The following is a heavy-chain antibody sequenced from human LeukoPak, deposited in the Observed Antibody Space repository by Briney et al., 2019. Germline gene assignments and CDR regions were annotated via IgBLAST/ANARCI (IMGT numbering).Heavy chain of an antibody. CDR3: ARLTAVVTFDY. CDR1: GYSFTSNW. J-gene: IGHJ4*02. V-gene: IGHV5-51*01. Sequence: GESLKISCKGSGYSFTSNWIGWVRQMPGKGLEWMGVIYPSDSDTRYSPSFQGQVTISADKSISTAYLQWRSLKVSDSAVYYCARLTAVVTFDYWGQGTLVTVSS. D-gene: IGHD4-23*01. CDR2: IYPSDSDT.